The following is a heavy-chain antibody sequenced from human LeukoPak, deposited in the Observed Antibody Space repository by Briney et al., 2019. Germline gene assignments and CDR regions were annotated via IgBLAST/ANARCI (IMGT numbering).Heavy chain of an antibody. Sequence: GASVKVSCKASGYTFTGYYMHWVRQAPGQGLEWMGWINPNSGGTNYAQKFQGRVTMTRDTSISTAYMELSRLRSDDTAVYYCGRDLGPGGDKYYFDYWGQGTLVTVSS. CDR1: GYTFTGYY. D-gene: IGHD2-21*02. CDR3: GRDLGPGGDKYYFDY. J-gene: IGHJ4*02. V-gene: IGHV1-2*02. CDR2: INPNSGGT.